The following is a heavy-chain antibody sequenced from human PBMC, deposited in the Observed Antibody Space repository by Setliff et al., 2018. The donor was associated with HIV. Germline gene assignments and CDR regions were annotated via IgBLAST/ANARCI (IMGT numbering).Heavy chain of an antibody. J-gene: IGHJ3*02. CDR3: GRVGFGELFGAFDI. V-gene: IGHV4-38-2*01. Sequence: SETLSLTCAVSGYSISSGYYWGWIRQPPGRGLEWIGNIYHSGGTHYNPSLRSRVTISVDTSKNQFSLKLSSVTAADTAMYYCGRVGFGELFGAFDIWGQGIMVTVSS. D-gene: IGHD3-10*01. CDR2: IYHSGGT. CDR1: GYSISSGYY.